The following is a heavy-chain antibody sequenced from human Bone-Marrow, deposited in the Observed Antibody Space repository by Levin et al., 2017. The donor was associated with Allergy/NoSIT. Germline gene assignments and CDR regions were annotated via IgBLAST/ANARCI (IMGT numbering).Heavy chain of an antibody. J-gene: IGHJ4*02. CDR2: ISGSGGDT. D-gene: IGHD5-18*01. CDR1: GFSFSTYA. V-gene: IGHV3-23*01. CDR3: AKDWGGYHYGWGLAFEY. Sequence: GESLKISCAASGFSFSTYAMSWVRQAPGRGLEWVSGISGSGGDTYYTDSVKGRVTISRDNSKKQLYLQMHRLGAEDTAIYYCAKDWGGYHYGWGLAFEYWGRGPLVTVSS.